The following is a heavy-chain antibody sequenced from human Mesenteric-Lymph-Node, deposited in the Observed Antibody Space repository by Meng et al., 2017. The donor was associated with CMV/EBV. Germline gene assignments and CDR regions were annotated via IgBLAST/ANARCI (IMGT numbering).Heavy chain of an antibody. CDR3: AKDMDFDSSGLYRADY. CDR2: ISWNSAAI. D-gene: IGHD3-22*01. V-gene: IGHV3-9*01. CDR1: GFTFADYA. J-gene: IGHJ4*02. Sequence: GGSLRLSCAASGFTFADYAMHWVRQAPGKGLEWVSSISWNSAAIVYADSVKGRFTISRDNAKNSLYLQMNSLRAEDTALYYCAKDMDFDSSGLYRADYWGQGTLVTVSS.